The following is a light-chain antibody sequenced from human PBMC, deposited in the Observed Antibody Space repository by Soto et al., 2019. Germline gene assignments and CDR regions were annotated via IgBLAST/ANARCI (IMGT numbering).Light chain of an antibody. V-gene: IGKV3-11*01. CDR3: QQRSKMPLT. CDR2: DAS. CDR1: QSVRNY. J-gene: IGKJ1*01. Sequence: EIVMTQSPATLSVSPGEGATLSCRASQSVRNYLAWYQQKPGQAPRLLIYDASNRATGIPARFSGTGSETDFTLTISSLEPEDFAIYYCQQRSKMPLTFGHGTKVDIK.